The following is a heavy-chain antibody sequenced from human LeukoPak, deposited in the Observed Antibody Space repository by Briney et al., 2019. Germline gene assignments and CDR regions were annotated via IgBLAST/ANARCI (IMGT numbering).Heavy chain of an antibody. CDR3: ASSSSGWYWFDP. Sequence: ATVKVSCKASGYTFTSYGISWVRQAPGQGLEWMGWISAYNGNTNYAQKLQGRVTMTTDTSTSTAYMELRSLRPDDTAVYYCASSSSGWYWFDPWGQGTLVTVSS. CDR1: GYTFTSYG. V-gene: IGHV1-18*01. D-gene: IGHD6-19*01. CDR2: ISAYNGNT. J-gene: IGHJ5*02.